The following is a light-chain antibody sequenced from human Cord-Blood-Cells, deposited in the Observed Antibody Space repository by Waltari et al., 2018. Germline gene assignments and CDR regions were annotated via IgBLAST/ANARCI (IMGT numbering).Light chain of an antibody. CDR3: QQYNSYSYT. CDR1: HSISSW. Sequence: DIQMTQSTSTLSASVGDTVTITCRASHSISSWLAWYQQKPGKAPKLLIYKASSLESGVPSRFSGSGSGTEFTLTISSLQPDDFATYYCQQYNSYSYTFGQGTKLEIK. CDR2: KAS. V-gene: IGKV1-5*03. J-gene: IGKJ2*01.